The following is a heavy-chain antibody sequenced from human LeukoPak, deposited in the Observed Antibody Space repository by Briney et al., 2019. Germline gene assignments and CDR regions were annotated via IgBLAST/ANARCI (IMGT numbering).Heavy chain of an antibody. D-gene: IGHD4-11*01. Sequence: ASVKVSCKASGYTFTMYYIHWVRQAPGQGLEWMGWINPNTAGTNYAQKFLGGVTLTWDTSISTAYMELNRLTSDDTAVYYCATSAGDYRAGHYYYMGVWGKGTSVTVS. CDR3: ATSAGDYRAGHYYYMGV. J-gene: IGHJ6*03. V-gene: IGHV1-2*02. CDR1: GYTFTMYY. CDR2: INPNTAGT.